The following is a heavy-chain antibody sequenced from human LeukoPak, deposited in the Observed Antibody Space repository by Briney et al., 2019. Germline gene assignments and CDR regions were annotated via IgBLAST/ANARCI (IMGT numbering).Heavy chain of an antibody. CDR3: TRDISTILLWFGEPHAFDL. V-gene: IGHV1-3*01. J-gene: IGHJ3*01. CDR2: INAGSGET. CDR1: GYIFTGYA. Sequence: ASVKVSCKASGYIFTGYAMHWVRQAPGQSLEWMGWINAGSGETGYSQKFRGRVTITRDTSATTAYMELSSLKSEDTAMYYCTRDISTILLWFGEPHAFDLWGQGTMVTVSS. D-gene: IGHD3-10*01.